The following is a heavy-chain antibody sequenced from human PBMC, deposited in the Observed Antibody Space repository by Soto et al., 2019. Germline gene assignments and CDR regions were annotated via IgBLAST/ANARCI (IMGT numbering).Heavy chain of an antibody. CDR2: ISGSGGST. D-gene: IGHD3-22*01. CDR3: AKSRPQLYYYDSSGDWNWFDP. Sequence: GGSLRLSCAASGFTFSSYAMSWVRQAPGKGLEWVSAISGSGGSTYYADSVKGRFTISRDNSKNTLYLQMNSLRAEDTAVYYCAKSRPQLYYYDSSGDWNWFDPWGQGTLVTVSS. V-gene: IGHV3-23*01. J-gene: IGHJ5*02. CDR1: GFTFSSYA.